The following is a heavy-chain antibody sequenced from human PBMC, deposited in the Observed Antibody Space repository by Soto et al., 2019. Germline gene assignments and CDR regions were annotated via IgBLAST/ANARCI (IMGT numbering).Heavy chain of an antibody. D-gene: IGHD3-10*01. CDR3: ARILMNYYRLDY. CDR1: GASINSGDYY. CDR2: IYYSGST. V-gene: IGHV4-30-4*01. J-gene: IGHJ4*02. Sequence: KSSETLSLTCTVSGASINSGDYYWSWIRQPPGKGLEWIGHIYYSGSTYYNPSLKSRAGIKSQVSLKLTSVTAADTAVYFCARILMNYYRLDYWSQGALVTVSS.